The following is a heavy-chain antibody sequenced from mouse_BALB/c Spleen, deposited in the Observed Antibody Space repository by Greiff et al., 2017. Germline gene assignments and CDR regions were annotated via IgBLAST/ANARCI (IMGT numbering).Heavy chain of an antibody. CDR2: IDPENGDT. CDR3: GLAWFAN. CDR1: GFNIKDYY. J-gene: IGHJ3*01. Sequence: EVQLPVSGAELVRSGASVKLSCPASGFNIKDYYMHWVKQRPEQGLEWIGWIDPENGDTEYAPKFQGKATMTADTSSNTAYLQLSTLTSEDTAVYYCGLAWFANWGQGTLVTVSA. D-gene: IGHD4-1*01. V-gene: IGHV14-4*02.